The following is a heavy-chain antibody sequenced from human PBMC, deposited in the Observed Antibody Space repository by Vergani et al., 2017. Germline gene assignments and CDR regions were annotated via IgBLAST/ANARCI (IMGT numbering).Heavy chain of an antibody. Sequence: QVQLVESGGGVVQPGRSLRLSCAASGFTFSDYYMSWIRQAPGKGLEWVAVIWYDGSNKYYADSVKGRFTISRDNSKNTLYLQMNSLRAEDTAVYYCARADKSGVLDYWGQGTLVTVSS. D-gene: IGHD3-10*01. V-gene: IGHV3-33*08. CDR1: GFTFSDYY. CDR2: IWYDGSNK. CDR3: ARADKSGVLDY. J-gene: IGHJ4*02.